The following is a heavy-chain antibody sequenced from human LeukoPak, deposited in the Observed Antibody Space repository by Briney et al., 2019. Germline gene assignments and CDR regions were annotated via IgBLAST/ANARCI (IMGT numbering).Heavy chain of an antibody. V-gene: IGHV6-1*01. D-gene: IGHD1-26*01. Sequence: SQTLSLTCAVSGDSVSNQMRAWNWIRQSPSRGLEWLGLQYLRSGWHTDYAFSVRGRLTITADTSKNHFSLQLASVTPEDSAVYYCASGWALSWGQGTLVTVSS. CDR2: QYLRSGWHT. CDR3: ASGWALS. J-gene: IGHJ5*02. CDR1: GDSVSNQMRA.